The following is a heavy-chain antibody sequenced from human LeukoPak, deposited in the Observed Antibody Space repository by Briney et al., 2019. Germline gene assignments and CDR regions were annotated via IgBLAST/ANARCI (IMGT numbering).Heavy chain of an antibody. D-gene: IGHD2-2*01. Sequence: GGSLRLSCAASGFTFSSYAMHWVRQAPGKGLEWVAVISYDGSNKYYADSVKGRFTISRDNAKNSLYLQMNSLRAEDTAVYYCARPRLGYCSSTSCPPENWGQGTLVTVSS. CDR3: ARPRLGYCSSTSCPPEN. CDR1: GFTFSSYA. V-gene: IGHV3-30-3*01. CDR2: ISYDGSNK. J-gene: IGHJ4*02.